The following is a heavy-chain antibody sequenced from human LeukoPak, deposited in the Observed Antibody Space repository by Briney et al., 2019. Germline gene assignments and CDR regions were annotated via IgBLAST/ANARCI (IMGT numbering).Heavy chain of an antibody. J-gene: IGHJ6*03. Sequence: ASVKVSCKASGYTFTSYYMHWVRQAPGQGLEWMGIINPSGGSTSYAQKFQGRVTMTRDMSTSTVYMELSSLRSEDTAVYYCARDSRGLSSYYYYMDVWGKGTTVTVSS. CDR1: GYTFTSYY. CDR2: INPSGGST. D-gene: IGHD3-16*02. V-gene: IGHV1-46*01. CDR3: ARDSRGLSSYYYYMDV.